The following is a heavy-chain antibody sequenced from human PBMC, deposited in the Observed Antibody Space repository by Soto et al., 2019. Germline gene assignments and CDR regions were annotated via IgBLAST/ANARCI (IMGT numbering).Heavy chain of an antibody. CDR2: IYHSGST. Sequence: SETLSLTCAVSGGSISSSNWWSWVRQPPGKGLEWIGEIYHSGSTNYNPSLKSRVTISVDKSKNQFSLKLSSVTAADTAVYYCAIFGVISAALTDYYGMDVWGQGTTVTVSS. D-gene: IGHD2-8*02. CDR3: AIFGVISAALTDYYGMDV. CDR1: GGSISSSNW. J-gene: IGHJ6*02. V-gene: IGHV4-4*02.